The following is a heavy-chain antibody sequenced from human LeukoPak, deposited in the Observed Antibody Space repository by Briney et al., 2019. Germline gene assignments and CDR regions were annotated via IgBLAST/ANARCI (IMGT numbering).Heavy chain of an antibody. CDR3: ARLLIRSGWYSYFDY. Sequence: GESLKISCKGSGYSFTSYWIGWVRQMPGKGLEWMGIIYPGDSDTRYSPSFQGQVTISADKSISTAYLQWSSLKASDTAMYYCARLLIRSGWYSYFDYCGQGTLVTVSS. D-gene: IGHD6-19*01. CDR1: GYSFTSYW. J-gene: IGHJ4*02. CDR2: IYPGDSDT. V-gene: IGHV5-51*01.